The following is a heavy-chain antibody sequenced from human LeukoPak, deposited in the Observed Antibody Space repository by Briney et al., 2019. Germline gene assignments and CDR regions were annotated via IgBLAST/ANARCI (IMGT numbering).Heavy chain of an antibody. CDR1: GYSFTSYW. J-gene: IGHJ4*02. CDR3: ARIPGYGSGSYYNLYYFDY. Sequence: GESLKISCKGSGYSFTSYWIGWVRPMPGKGLEWMGIIYPGDSDTRYSPSFQGQVTISADKSISTAYLQWSSLKASDTAMYYCARIPGYGSGSYYNLYYFDYWGQGTLVTVSS. CDR2: IYPGDSDT. V-gene: IGHV5-51*01. D-gene: IGHD3-10*01.